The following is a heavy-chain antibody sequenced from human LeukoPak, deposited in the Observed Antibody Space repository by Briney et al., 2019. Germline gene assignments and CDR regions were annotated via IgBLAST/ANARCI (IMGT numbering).Heavy chain of an antibody. CDR3: AREPVGRYYYGSGAYDY. D-gene: IGHD3-10*01. J-gene: IGHJ4*02. Sequence: ASVKVSCKASGYTFTSYGISWVRQAPGQGLEWMGWISAYNGNTNYAQKLQGRVTMTTDTSTSTAYMELRSLRSDDTAVYYCAREPVGRYYYGSGAYDYWGQGTLVTVSS. V-gene: IGHV1-18*01. CDR1: GYTFTSYG. CDR2: ISAYNGNT.